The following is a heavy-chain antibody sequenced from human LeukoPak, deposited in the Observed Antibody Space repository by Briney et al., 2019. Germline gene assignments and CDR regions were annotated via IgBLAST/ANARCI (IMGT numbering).Heavy chain of an antibody. Sequence: SETLSLTCTVSGGPISSSSYYWGWIRQPPGKGLEWIGSIYYSGSTYYNPSLKSRVTISVDTSKNQFSLKLSSVTAADTAVYYCARHEYSGYDEPYYFDYWGQGTLVTVSS. CDR2: IYYSGST. J-gene: IGHJ4*02. CDR1: GGPISSSSYY. V-gene: IGHV4-39*01. CDR3: ARHEYSGYDEPYYFDY. D-gene: IGHD5-12*01.